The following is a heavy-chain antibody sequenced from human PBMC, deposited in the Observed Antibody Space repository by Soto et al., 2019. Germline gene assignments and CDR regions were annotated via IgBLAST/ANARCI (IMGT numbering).Heavy chain of an antibody. CDR1: VFACSSYW. CDR2: IKQDGSEK. J-gene: IGHJ5*02. D-gene: IGHD3-3*01. CDR3: ARDQRTPYYDFWSGYYTGGWFDP. Sequence: PWWALRLCCSASVFACSSYWMSWFRQAPGKGLEWVANIKQDGSEKYYVDSVKGRFTISRDNAKNSLYLQMNSLRAEDTAVYYCARDQRTPYYDFWSGYYTGGWFDPCGQATLVTVSS. V-gene: IGHV3-7*03.